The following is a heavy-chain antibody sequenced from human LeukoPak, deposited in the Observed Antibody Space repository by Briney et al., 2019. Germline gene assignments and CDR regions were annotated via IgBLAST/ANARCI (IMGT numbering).Heavy chain of an antibody. CDR1: GFTFDDYG. J-gene: IGHJ4*02. CDR2: IHTNDKT. D-gene: IGHD6-13*01. V-gene: IGHV3-23*05. CDR3: ATRISAVGLFFFDY. Sequence: PGGSLRLSCAASGFTFDDYGMSWVRQAPGKGLEWVSGIHTNDKTYYADSVKGRFTISRDNSKNTLFLQMNTLRADDTAVYYCATRISAVGLFFFDYWGQGILVTVSS.